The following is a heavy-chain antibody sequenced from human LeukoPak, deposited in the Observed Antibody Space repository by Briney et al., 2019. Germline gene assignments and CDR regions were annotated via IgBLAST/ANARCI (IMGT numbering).Heavy chain of an antibody. J-gene: IGHJ4*02. CDR1: GFTFSSYA. D-gene: IGHD3-22*01. Sequence: GGSLRLSCAASGFTFSSYAMSWVRQAPGKGLEWVSGISWNSGSIGYADSVKGRFTISRDNAKNSLYLQMNSLRAEDTALYYCAKGARVVITPDLDYWGQGTLVTVSS. V-gene: IGHV3-9*01. CDR2: ISWNSGSI. CDR3: AKGARVVITPDLDY.